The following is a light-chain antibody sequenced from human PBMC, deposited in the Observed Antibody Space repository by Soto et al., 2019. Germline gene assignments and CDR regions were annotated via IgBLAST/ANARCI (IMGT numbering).Light chain of an antibody. Sequence: DIQMTQSPSSVSASVGDRVTISCRASQGISSWLAWYQQKPGKAPSLLIYSASTLYSGVPSRFSGSGSGTDFTLTISSLQPEDFATYSCQQDNSLPLTFGPGTKVDIK. CDR1: QGISSW. CDR2: SAS. V-gene: IGKV1-12*01. CDR3: QQDNSLPLT. J-gene: IGKJ3*01.